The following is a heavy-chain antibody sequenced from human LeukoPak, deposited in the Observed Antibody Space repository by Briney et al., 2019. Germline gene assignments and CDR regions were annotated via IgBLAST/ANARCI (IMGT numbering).Heavy chain of an antibody. D-gene: IGHD2-2*01. Sequence: SQTLSLTCAISGDSVSSNSAAWNWLRQSPSRGLEWLGRTYYRSKWYNDYAVSVKSRITINPDTSKNQFSPQLNSVTPEDTAVYYCARGTKILAVVVPAGYYYYYMDVWGKGTTVTISS. CDR2: TYYRSKWYN. CDR3: ARGTKILAVVVPAGYYYYYMDV. J-gene: IGHJ6*03. CDR1: GDSVSSNSAA. V-gene: IGHV6-1*01.